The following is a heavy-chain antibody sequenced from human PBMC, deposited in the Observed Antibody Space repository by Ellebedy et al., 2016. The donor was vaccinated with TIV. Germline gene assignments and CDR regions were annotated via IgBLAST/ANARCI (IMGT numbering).Heavy chain of an antibody. CDR3: ARDRFAHESSASLDY. Sequence: GSLRLSCAVYGGSFTGYYYSWIRQPPGKGLEWIGEINQSGSATYNPSLKGRVTISVDMSKNQFSLRLTSVTAADTAVYYCARDRFAHESSASLDYWGQGTLVTVSS. J-gene: IGHJ4*02. CDR1: GGSFTGYY. CDR2: INQSGSA. V-gene: IGHV4-34*01. D-gene: IGHD6-6*01.